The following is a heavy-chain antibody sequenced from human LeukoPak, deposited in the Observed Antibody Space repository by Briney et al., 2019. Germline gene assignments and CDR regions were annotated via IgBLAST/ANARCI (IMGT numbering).Heavy chain of an antibody. V-gene: IGHV3-11*04. J-gene: IGHJ3*02. CDR1: GFTFSDYY. Sequence: GGSLRLSCAASGFTFSDYYMSWIRQAPGKGLEWVSYISSGSTIYYADSVKGRFTISRDNAKNSLYLQMNSLRAEDAAVYYCARSDPGTTGAFDIWGQGTMVTVSS. D-gene: IGHD1-7*01. CDR3: ARSDPGTTGAFDI. CDR2: ISSGSTI.